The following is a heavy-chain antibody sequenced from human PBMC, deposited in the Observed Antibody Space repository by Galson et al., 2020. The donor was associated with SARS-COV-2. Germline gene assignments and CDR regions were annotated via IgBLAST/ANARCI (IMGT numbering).Heavy chain of an antibody. CDR1: GFTFSSYA. V-gene: IGHV3-30*07. J-gene: IGHJ4*02. CDR2: ISYDGRNK. Sequence: GGSLRLSCAASGFTFSSYAMHWVRQAPGKGLEWVAVISYDGRNKYYADSVKGRFTISRDNSKNTLYLQMNSLRAEDTAVYYCARGYGPSLFDYWCQGTLVTVSS. CDR3: ARGYGPSLFDY. D-gene: IGHD3-16*01.